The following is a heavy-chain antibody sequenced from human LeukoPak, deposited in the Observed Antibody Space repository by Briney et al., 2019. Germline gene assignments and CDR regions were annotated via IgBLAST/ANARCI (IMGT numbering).Heavy chain of an antibody. V-gene: IGHV4-39*07. CDR3: ARDLPPTTPTGSPTFDY. Sequence: KPSETLSLTGTVSGGSISSVSYYWGWIRQPPGKGLEWIGRIYTSGSTNYNPSLKSRVTMTVDTSKNQFSLKLSSVTAADTAVYYCARDLPPTTPTGSPTFDYWGQGALVTVSS. D-gene: IGHD4-17*01. J-gene: IGHJ4*02. CDR2: IYTSGST. CDR1: GGSISSVSYY.